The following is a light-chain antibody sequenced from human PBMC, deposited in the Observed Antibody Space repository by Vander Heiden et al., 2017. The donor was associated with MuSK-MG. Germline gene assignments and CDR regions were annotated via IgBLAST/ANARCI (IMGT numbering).Light chain of an antibody. CDR3: QQRHLTPFT. V-gene: IGKV1-39*01. Sequence: DFQMTQSPSSLSASVGDRVTITCRASQSIRFLNWYQQKSGKAPNLLIYDVSTLQSGVPSRFSGSGSGTDFTLTISSLQPEDFATYFCQQRHLTPFTFGQGTKLEIK. CDR1: QSIRF. J-gene: IGKJ2*01. CDR2: DVS.